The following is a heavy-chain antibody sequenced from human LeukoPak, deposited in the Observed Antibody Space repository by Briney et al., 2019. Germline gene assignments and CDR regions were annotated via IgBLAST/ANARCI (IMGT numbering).Heavy chain of an antibody. Sequence: ASVKVSCKASGYTFTASAMNWVRQAPGQGLEWMGWINTDTGNPTYVQGFTGRFVFSLDTSVSTAYLQISSLKAEGTAVYYCARARYCTSRSCYSDYWGQGTLVTVSS. D-gene: IGHD2-2*01. CDR3: ARARYCTSRSCYSDY. CDR2: INTDTGNP. V-gene: IGHV7-4-1*02. J-gene: IGHJ4*02. CDR1: GYTFTASA.